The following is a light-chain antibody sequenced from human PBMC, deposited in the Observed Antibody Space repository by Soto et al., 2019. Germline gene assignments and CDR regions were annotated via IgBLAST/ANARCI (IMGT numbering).Light chain of an antibody. Sequence: DIVMTQSPDSLAVSLGERATINCKSSQSVFYSSNNKNYLAWYQQKPGQPPKLLIYWASTRESGVPDRFSGSGSGTDFTLTITSLQAEDVAVYYCQQYYSAPTWTFGQGTKVELK. V-gene: IGKV4-1*01. J-gene: IGKJ1*01. CDR3: QQYYSAPTWT. CDR2: WAS. CDR1: QSVFYSSNNKNY.